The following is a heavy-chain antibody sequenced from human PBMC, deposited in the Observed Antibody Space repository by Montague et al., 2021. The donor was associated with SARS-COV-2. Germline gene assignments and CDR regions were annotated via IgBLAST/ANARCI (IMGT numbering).Heavy chain of an antibody. D-gene: IGHD3-10*01. CDR3: ARADRRSPDITHLYYCKGMDL. CDR1: GDSISTCY. Sequence: SETLSLTCTVSGDSISTCYWAWIRQPPGKGLEWIGYIYYSGRTSYNSSLKSRVTISVDTSKNQFSLNLSSVTAADTAVYYCARADRRSPDITHLYYCKGMDLWGQGTTVTVSS. V-gene: IGHV4-59*01. J-gene: IGHJ6*02. CDR2: IYYSGRT.